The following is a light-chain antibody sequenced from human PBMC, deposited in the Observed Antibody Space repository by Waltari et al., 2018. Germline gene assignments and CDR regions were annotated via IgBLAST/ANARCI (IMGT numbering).Light chain of an antibody. CDR3: LLRSSLPPLT. Sequence: EIVLTQSPATLSLSPGERATLSCRASQSVSSYLAWYQQKPGQAPRLLIDHASNTAPGIPARFNGSGSGPDFTLTISSREPEDFAVYYCLLRSSLPPLTFGGGTKVEIK. CDR2: HAS. J-gene: IGKJ4*01. CDR1: QSVSSY. V-gene: IGKV3-11*01.